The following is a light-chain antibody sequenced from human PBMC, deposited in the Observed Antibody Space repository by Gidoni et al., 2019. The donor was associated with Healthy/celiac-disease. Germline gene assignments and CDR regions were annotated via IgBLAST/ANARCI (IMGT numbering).Light chain of an antibody. CDR1: QSVDSY. CDR2: DAS. CDR3: QQRSNWPPSIT. V-gene: IGKV3-11*01. Sequence: EIVLTQSPATLSLSPGERANLSCRASQSVDSYLAWYQQKPGQAPRLLIYDASNRATGIPARFSGSGSGTDFTLTISSLEPEDFAVYYCQQRSNWPPSITFGQGTRLEIK. J-gene: IGKJ5*01.